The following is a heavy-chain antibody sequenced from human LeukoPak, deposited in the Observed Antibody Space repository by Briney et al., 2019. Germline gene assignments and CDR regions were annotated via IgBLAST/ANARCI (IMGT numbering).Heavy chain of an antibody. Sequence: PSQTLSLTCTVSGGSISSGSYYWSWIRQPAGKGLEWIGYIYYSGSTNYNPSLKSRVTISVKTSKNQFSLKLSSVTAADTAVYYCARDNGAISGHMDVWGKGTTVTVSS. D-gene: IGHD2-2*02. J-gene: IGHJ6*03. CDR1: GGSISSGSYY. V-gene: IGHV4-61*10. CDR2: IYYSGST. CDR3: ARDNGAISGHMDV.